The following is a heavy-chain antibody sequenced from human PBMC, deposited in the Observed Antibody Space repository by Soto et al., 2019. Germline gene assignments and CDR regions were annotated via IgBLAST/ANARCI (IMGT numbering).Heavy chain of an antibody. CDR3: AIPSAAGKYYHGMVL. D-gene: IGHD6-13*01. Sequence: PGESLKISCKGSGYSFTNYWIGWVRQMPGKGLEWMGIIYPGDSDTRYSPSFQGQVTISADKTISTAYLQWSSLKASDTAMYHCAIPSAAGKYYHGMVLWGQGTTVTGSS. V-gene: IGHV5-51*01. CDR1: GYSFTNYW. J-gene: IGHJ6*02. CDR2: IYPGDSDT.